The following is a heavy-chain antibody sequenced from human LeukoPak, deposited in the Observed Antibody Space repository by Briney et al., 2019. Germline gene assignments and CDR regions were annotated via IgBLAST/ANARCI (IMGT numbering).Heavy chain of an antibody. Sequence: TGTSLRLSCETSGFTFRTCGVHWVRQAPGKGLEWVALMSSDAIKTYYADSVKGRFSISRDSSKDTPYLQMNSLRAEDTGVYYCAKDHAGSGRAFESWGQGTLVTVSS. J-gene: IGHJ4*02. CDR1: GFTFRTCG. CDR2: MSSDAIKT. V-gene: IGHV3-30*04. D-gene: IGHD2-15*01. CDR3: AKDHAGSGRAFES.